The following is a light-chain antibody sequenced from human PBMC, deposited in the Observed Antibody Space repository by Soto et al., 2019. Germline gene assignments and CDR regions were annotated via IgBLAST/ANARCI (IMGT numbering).Light chain of an antibody. CDR1: SSNIGSNT. CDR3: AAWADSLNGVV. J-gene: IGLJ2*01. Sequence: QAVVTQPPSASGTPGQRVTISCSGSSSNIGSNTVNWYQQLPGTAPKLLIYSNNQLPSGVPDRFSGSKSGTSASLAISGLQSEDEADYYCAAWADSLNGVVFGGGTKLTVL. V-gene: IGLV1-44*01. CDR2: SNN.